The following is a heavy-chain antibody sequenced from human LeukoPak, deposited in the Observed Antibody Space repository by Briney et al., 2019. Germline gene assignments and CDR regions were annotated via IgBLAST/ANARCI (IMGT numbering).Heavy chain of an antibody. V-gene: IGHV4-59*01. D-gene: IGHD6-13*01. CDR2: TYYSGST. CDR3: AREVAAAGGHNWFDP. Sequence: SETLSLTCTVSGGSISSYYWSWIRQPPGKGLEWIGYTYYSGSTNYNPSLKSRVTISVDTSKNQFSLKLSSVTAADTAVYYCAREVAAAGGHNWFDPWGQGTLVTVSS. CDR1: GGSISSYY. J-gene: IGHJ5*02.